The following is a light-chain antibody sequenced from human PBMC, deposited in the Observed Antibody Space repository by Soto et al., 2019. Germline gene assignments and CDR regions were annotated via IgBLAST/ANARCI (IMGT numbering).Light chain of an antibody. V-gene: IGLV1-51*01. Sequence: QSALTQPPSVSAAPGQKVTVSCPGSRSNIGNNYVSWYQHLPGTAPKLLIYDNDKRPSGIPDRFSASKSGTSATLDITGLQTGDEADYYCEAWDSNLSGGVFGGGTKLTVL. CDR3: EAWDSNLSGGV. J-gene: IGLJ3*02. CDR2: DND. CDR1: RSNIGNNY.